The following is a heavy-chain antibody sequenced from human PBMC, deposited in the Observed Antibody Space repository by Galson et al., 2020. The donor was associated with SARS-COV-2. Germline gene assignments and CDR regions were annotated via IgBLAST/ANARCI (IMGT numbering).Heavy chain of an antibody. CDR2: IYYSGST. D-gene: IGHD3-22*01. J-gene: IGHJ4*02. CDR1: GGSIRSGGYY. V-gene: IGHV4-31*01. Sequence: SETLSLTCTVSGGSIRSGGYYWSWIRQHPGKGLEWIGYIYYSGSTYYNPSLKSLVTISVDTSKNQFSLKLSSVNAADTAVYYCARALYYYDSSGYYPYYFDYWGQGTLVTVSS. CDR3: ARALYYYDSSGYYPYYFDY.